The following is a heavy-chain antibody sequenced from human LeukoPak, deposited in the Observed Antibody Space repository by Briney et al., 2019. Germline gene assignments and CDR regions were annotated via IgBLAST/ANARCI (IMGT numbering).Heavy chain of an antibody. CDR3: ATRAVAAEGDFDH. CDR2: ISAHNGNT. Sequence: ASVKVSCKASGYAFTSYGISWVRQAPGQGLEWMGWISAHNGNTNYAQKLQGRVTMTTDTSTSSAYMELRSLRSDDTAVYYCATRAVAAEGDFDHWGQGTLVTVSS. D-gene: IGHD6-19*01. V-gene: IGHV1-18*01. J-gene: IGHJ4*02. CDR1: GYAFTSYG.